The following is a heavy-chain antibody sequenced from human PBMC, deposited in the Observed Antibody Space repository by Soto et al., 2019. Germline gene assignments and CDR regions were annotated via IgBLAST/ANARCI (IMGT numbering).Heavy chain of an antibody. CDR2: IKQDESQK. Sequence: GGSLRLSCTASGFTCGSYWMTWVRQAPGKGLEWVANIKQDESQKYYADSVKGRFTISRDNAKNYLYLQMNSLRAEDTAVYYCARVSVTVAGDHYYYYMDVWGKGTTVTVSS. V-gene: IGHV3-7*01. CDR3: ARVSVTVAGDHYYYYMDV. CDR1: GFTCGSYW. J-gene: IGHJ6*03. D-gene: IGHD6-19*01.